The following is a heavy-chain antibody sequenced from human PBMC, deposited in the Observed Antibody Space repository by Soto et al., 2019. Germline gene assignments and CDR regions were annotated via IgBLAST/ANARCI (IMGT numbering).Heavy chain of an antibody. Sequence: WESLGLSWAASGFTFSSYVLHGGRHAPGRGLGWVAVRCYDGSNKYYADSLKGRFTISRDNSKNTLYLQMNSLRAEDTAVYYCARNQQMLVRCYFDFWGQGTLVTVSS. CDR3: ARNQQMLVRCYFDF. V-gene: IGHV3-33*01. J-gene: IGHJ4*02. CDR2: RCYDGSNK. D-gene: IGHD6-13*01. CDR1: GFTFSSYV.